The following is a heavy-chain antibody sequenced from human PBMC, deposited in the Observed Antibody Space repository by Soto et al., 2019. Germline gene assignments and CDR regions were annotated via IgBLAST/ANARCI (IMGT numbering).Heavy chain of an antibody. CDR3: ARGGDEWLRTYFYGMDV. D-gene: IGHD5-12*01. Sequence: EVQLVESGGGLVQPGGSLRLSCAASGFTFSSYSMNWVRQAPGKGLVLVSYISSSSSTIYYADSVKGRFTISRDNAKNSLYLQMNSLRDEDTAVYYCARGGDEWLRTYFYGMDVWGQGTTVSVSS. V-gene: IGHV3-48*02. CDR2: ISSSSSTI. CDR1: GFTFSSYS. J-gene: IGHJ6*02.